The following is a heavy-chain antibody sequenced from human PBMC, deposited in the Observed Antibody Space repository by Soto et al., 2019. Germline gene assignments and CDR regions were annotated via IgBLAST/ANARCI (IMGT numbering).Heavy chain of an antibody. CDR2: INPSGGST. CDR1: GYTFTSYY. V-gene: IGHV1-46*01. D-gene: IGHD6-19*01. J-gene: IGHJ6*02. Sequence: ASVKVSCKGAGYTFTSYYMHWVRQAPGQGLEWMGIINPSGGSTSYAQKFQGRVTMTRDTSTSTVYMELSSLRSEDTAVYYCARELAEPNGIAVVPYYYYGMDVWGQGTTVTVSS. CDR3: ARELAEPNGIAVVPYYYYGMDV.